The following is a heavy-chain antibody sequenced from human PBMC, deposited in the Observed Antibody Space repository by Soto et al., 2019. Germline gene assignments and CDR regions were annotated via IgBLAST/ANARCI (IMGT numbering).Heavy chain of an antibody. CDR3: ATDSGNYDFWSGTRAFDY. D-gene: IGHD3-3*01. CDR2: FDPEDGET. J-gene: IGHJ4*02. CDR1: GYTFTSYG. Sequence: ASVKVSCKASGYTFTSYGISWVRQAPGKGLEWMGGFDPEDGETIYAQKFQGRVTMTEDTSTDTAYMELSSLRSEDTAVYYCATDSGNYDFWSGTRAFDYWGQGTLVTVSS. V-gene: IGHV1-24*01.